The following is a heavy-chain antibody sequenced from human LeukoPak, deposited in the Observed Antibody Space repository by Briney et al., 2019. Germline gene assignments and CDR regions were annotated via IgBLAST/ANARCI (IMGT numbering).Heavy chain of an antibody. V-gene: IGHV3-21*04. CDR2: IFGGTTYK. CDR3: AKDVDRNYYYGMDV. CDR1: GFTFSKYT. D-gene: IGHD5-12*01. Sequence: GGSLRLSCVASGFTFSKYTMSWVRQAPGKGLEWVSGIFGGTTYKTFYADSVKGRFTISRDNAKNSLYLQMNSLRAEDTALYYCAKDVDRNYYYGMDVWGQGTTVTVSS. J-gene: IGHJ6*02.